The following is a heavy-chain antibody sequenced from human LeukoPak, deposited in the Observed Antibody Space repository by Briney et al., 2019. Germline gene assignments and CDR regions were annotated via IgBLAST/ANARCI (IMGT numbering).Heavy chain of an antibody. CDR2: IYSGGST. CDR1: GFTFSSYG. Sequence: PGGSLRLSCAASGFTFSSYGMHWVRQAPGKGLEWVSVIYSGGSTNYAESVKGRFTISRDNSKNTLYLQMNSLRAEDTAVYYCAVTATSFDYWGQGTLVTVSS. V-gene: IGHV3-66*01. D-gene: IGHD2-21*02. CDR3: AVTATSFDY. J-gene: IGHJ4*02.